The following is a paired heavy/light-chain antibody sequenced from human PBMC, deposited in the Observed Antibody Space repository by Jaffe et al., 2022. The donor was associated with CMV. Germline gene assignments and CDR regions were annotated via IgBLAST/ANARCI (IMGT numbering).Light chain of an antibody. V-gene: IGKV1-5*03. CDR1: QSISSW. CDR2: KAS. CDR3: QQYNNYFT. Sequence: DIQMTQSPSTLSASVGDRVTITCRASQSISSWLAWYQQKPGKAPKLLIYKASTLESGVPSRFSGSGSGTEFTLTISSLQPDDFATYYCQQYNNYFTFGPGTKVDIK. J-gene: IGKJ3*01.
Heavy chain of an antibody. CDR3: ARAGGFGELFLIGDGFDI. J-gene: IGHJ3*02. CDR2: ISSSGSTI. D-gene: IGHD3-10*01. Sequence: EVQLVESGGGLVQPGGSLRLSCAASGFTFSNYEMNWVRQAPGKGLEWVSYISSSGSTIYYADSVKGRFTISRDNAKNSLYLQMNSLRAEDTAVYYCARAGGFGELFLIGDGFDIWGQGTMITVSS. CDR1: GFTFSNYE. V-gene: IGHV3-48*03.